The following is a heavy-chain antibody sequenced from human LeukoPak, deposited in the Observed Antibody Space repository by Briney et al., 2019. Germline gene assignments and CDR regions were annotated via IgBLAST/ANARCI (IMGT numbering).Heavy chain of an antibody. D-gene: IGHD1-14*01. Sequence: SETLSLTCAVYGGSFSGYYWSWIRQPPGKGLEWIGEINHSGSTNYNPSLKSRVTISVDTSKNQFSLKLSSVTAADTAVYYCARRTYPIDRGDAFDIWGQGTMVTVSS. CDR1: GGSFSGYY. CDR2: INHSGST. J-gene: IGHJ3*02. CDR3: ARRTYPIDRGDAFDI. V-gene: IGHV4-34*01.